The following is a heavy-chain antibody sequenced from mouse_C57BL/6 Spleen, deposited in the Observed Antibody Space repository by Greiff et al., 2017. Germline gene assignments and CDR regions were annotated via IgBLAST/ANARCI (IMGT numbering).Heavy chain of an antibody. J-gene: IGHJ2*01. D-gene: IGHD3-2*02. CDR2: INPSSGYT. CDR1: GYTFTSYW. V-gene: IGHV1-7*01. Sequence: QVQLKQSGAELAKPGASVKLSCKASGYTFTSYWMHWVKQRPGQGLEWIGYINPSSGYTNYNQKFKDKATLTADKSSSTAYMQLSSLTYADSAVYYCARWDSSGYEDYWGQGTTLTVSS. CDR3: ARWDSSGYEDY.